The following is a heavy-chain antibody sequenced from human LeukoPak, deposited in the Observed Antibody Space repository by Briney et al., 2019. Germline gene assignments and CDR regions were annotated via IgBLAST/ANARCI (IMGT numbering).Heavy chain of an antibody. V-gene: IGHV4-59*08. CDR3: ARKWELLRDDAFDI. J-gene: IGHJ3*02. CDR2: IYYSGST. CDR1: GGSISSYY. Sequence: SETLSLTCTVSGGSISSYYWSWIRQPPGKGLDWIGYIYYSGSTNYNPSLKSRVTISVDTSKNQFSLKLSSVTAADTAVYYCARKWELLRDDAFDIWGQGTMVTVSS. D-gene: IGHD1-26*01.